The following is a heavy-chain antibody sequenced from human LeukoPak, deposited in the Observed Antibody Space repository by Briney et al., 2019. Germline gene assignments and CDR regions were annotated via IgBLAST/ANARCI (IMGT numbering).Heavy chain of an antibody. Sequence: GASLRLSCAASGFTFSSYAMSWVRQAPGKGLEWVSAISGSGGSTYYADSVKGRFTTSRDNSKNTLYLQMNSLRAEDTAVYYCAKVPYGSGSSKRYFDYWGQGTLVTVSS. CDR2: ISGSGGST. CDR3: AKVPYGSGSSKRYFDY. D-gene: IGHD3-10*01. V-gene: IGHV3-23*01. J-gene: IGHJ4*02. CDR1: GFTFSSYA.